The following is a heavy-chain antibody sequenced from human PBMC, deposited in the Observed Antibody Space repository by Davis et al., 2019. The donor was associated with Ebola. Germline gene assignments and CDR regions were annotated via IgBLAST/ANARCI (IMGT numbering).Heavy chain of an antibody. CDR3: ARGNNYDFWSGRKYGMDV. V-gene: IGHV4-4*02. Sequence: MPGGSLRLSCAVSGGSISSSNWWSWVRQPPGKGLEWIGEINHSGSTNYNPSLKSRVTISVDTSKNQFSLKLSSVTAADTAVYYCARGNNYDFWSGRKYGMDVWGQGTTVTVSS. J-gene: IGHJ6*02. D-gene: IGHD3-3*01. CDR2: INHSGST. CDR1: GGSISSSNW.